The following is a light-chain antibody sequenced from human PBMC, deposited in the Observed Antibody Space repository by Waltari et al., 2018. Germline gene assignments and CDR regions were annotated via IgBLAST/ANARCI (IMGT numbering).Light chain of an antibody. V-gene: IGKV1-NL1*01. CDR1: RGISNS. Sequence: DIQMTQSPSSLSASVGDRVSITCRASRGISNSLAWYQQRPGKAPKLLIYDASRLESGVPSRFSGSGSGTDYTLTISSLQPEDFATYYCHQYYTSALDFGGGTKVEIK. J-gene: IGKJ4*01. CDR3: HQYYTSALD. CDR2: DAS.